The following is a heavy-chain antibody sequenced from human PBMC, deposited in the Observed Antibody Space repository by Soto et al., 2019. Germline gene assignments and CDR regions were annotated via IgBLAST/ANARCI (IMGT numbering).Heavy chain of an antibody. CDR1: GGYIISYG. D-gene: IGHD3-16*01. CDR3: ARESYFGEENYFDY. J-gene: IGHJ4*02. CDR2: IYYSGST. Sequence: PSETQSLTCTVAGGYIISYGWSWIRQPPGKGLEWIGYIYYSGSTNYNPSLKSRVTISVDTSKNQFSLKLSSVTAADTAVYYCARESYFGEENYFDYWGQGTLVTVSS. V-gene: IGHV4-59*01.